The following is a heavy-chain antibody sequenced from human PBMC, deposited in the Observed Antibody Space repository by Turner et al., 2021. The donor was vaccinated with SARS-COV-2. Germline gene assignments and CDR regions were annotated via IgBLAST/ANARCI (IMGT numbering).Heavy chain of an antibody. Sequence: EVQLVESGGGLIQPGGSLRLSCAASGFIVSSNYMTWVRQSPGKGLEWVSLIYPGGNTYYEDSLKGRFTISRDNSKNTVYLQTNSLRTEDTADYYCARGGLVTAPMHRLDYWGQGNLVTVSS. CDR1: GFIVSSNY. V-gene: IGHV3-53*01. J-gene: IGHJ4*02. CDR2: IYPGGNT. CDR3: ARGGLVTAPMHRLDY. D-gene: IGHD2-21*01.